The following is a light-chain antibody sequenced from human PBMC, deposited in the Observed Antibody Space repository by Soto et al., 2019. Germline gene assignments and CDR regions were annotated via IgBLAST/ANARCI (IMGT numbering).Light chain of an antibody. CDR2: AAS. CDR3: QQTYSTPPT. J-gene: IGKJ2*01. Sequence: DIQMTQSPSSLSASVGDRVTITCRASQTISSYLNWYQQKPGKAPKLLIYAASSFQSGVPSRFSGSGSGTDFTLTMICLQPEDFATYYCQQTYSTPPTFGQGTKLEIK. V-gene: IGKV1-39*01. CDR1: QTISSY.